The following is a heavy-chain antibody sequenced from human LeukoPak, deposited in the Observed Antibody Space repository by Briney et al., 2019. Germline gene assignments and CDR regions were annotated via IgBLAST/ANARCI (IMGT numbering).Heavy chain of an antibody. CDR2: IYYSGST. CDR1: GGSISSGGYY. J-gene: IGHJ3*02. D-gene: IGHD2-15*01. Sequence: PSETLSLTCTDSGGSISSGGYYWSWIRQHPGKGLEWIGYIYYSGSTYYNPSLKSRVTISVDTSKNQFSLKLSSVTAADTAVYYCARGSADAFDIWGQGTMVTVSS. CDR3: ARGSADAFDI. V-gene: IGHV4-31*03.